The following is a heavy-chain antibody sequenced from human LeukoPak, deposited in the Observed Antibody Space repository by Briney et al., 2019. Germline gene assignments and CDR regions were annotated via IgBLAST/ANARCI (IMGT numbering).Heavy chain of an antibody. Sequence: GGSLRLSCAASGFTFSSYGMHWVRQAPGKGLEWVGRIKSKTDGGTTDYAAPVKGRFTISRDDSKNTLYLQMNSLKTEDTAVYYCTTTIMIVVVDDAFDIWGQGTMVTVSS. CDR2: IKSKTDGGTT. CDR1: GFTFSSYG. CDR3: TTTIMIVVVDDAFDI. V-gene: IGHV3-15*01. D-gene: IGHD3-22*01. J-gene: IGHJ3*02.